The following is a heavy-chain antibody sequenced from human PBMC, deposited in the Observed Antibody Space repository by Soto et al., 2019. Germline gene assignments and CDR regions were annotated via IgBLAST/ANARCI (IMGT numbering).Heavy chain of an antibody. CDR3: ARMYSSGIAFYYYYSGMDV. J-gene: IGHJ6*02. Sequence: HPGGSLRLPCAASKFTFSSSWMHWVRQAPGKGLEWVSYISSSGSTIYYADSLKGRFTISRDNAKNSLYLQMNSLLAEAPAVYYCARMYSSGIAFYYYYSGMDVWGQGTTVTVSS. V-gene: IGHV3-48*04. D-gene: IGHD6-19*01. CDR2: ISSSGSTI. CDR1: KFTFSSSW.